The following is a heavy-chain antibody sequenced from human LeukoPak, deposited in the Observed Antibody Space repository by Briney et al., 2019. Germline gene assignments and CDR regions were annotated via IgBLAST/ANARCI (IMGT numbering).Heavy chain of an antibody. D-gene: IGHD2-15*01. CDR2: IYFTGTT. CDR3: ARKGYCSSGSCYLDY. J-gene: IGHJ4*02. CDR1: GYSISSGYY. Sequence: PSETLSLTYAVFGYSISSGYYWGWIRQPPGKGLEWIGSIYFTGTTYYNPSLKSRVTTSLDTSKNQFSLNLSSVTAADTAVYYCARKGYCSSGSCYLDYWGQGTLVTVSS. V-gene: IGHV4-38-2*01.